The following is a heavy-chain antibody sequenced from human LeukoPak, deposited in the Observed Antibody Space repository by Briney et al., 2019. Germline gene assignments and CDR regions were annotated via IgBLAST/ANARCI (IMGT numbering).Heavy chain of an antibody. J-gene: IGHJ4*02. D-gene: IGHD5-24*01. CDR2: ISGSGGST. CDR1: GFTFSSYA. V-gene: IGHV3-23*01. CDR3: ARTQRWLHMAFDY. Sequence: PGGSLRLSCAASGFTFSSYAMSWVRQAPGKGLEWVSAISGSGGSTYYADSVKGRFTISRDNSKNTLYLQMNSLRAEDTAVYYCARTQRWLHMAFDYWGQGTLVTVSS.